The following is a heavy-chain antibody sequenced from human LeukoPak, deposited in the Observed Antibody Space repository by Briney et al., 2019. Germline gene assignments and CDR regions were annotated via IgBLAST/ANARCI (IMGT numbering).Heavy chain of an antibody. CDR3: ARGGSRVSTAAISDY. V-gene: IGHV7-4-1*02. CDR1: GYIFTSYV. D-gene: IGHD6-25*01. J-gene: IGHJ4*02. Sequence: GASVKVSCKASGYIFTSYVMNWVRQAPGQGLEWMGWISTNTGNPTYAQGFAGRFVFSLDTSVSTAYLQISSLKAEDTAVYYCARGGSRVSTAAISDYWGQGTLVTVSS. CDR2: ISTNTGNP.